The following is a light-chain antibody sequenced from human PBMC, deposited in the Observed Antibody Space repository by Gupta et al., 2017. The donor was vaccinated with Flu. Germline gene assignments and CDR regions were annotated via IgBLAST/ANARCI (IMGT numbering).Light chain of an antibody. CDR3: QVWESNSDHHVL. V-gene: IGLV3-21*02. J-gene: IGLJ3*02. Sequence: SSVLPQPPSVSVAPGQTARITCEGNNIGGKDVHWYHQKAGQAPVLVIYDDKDRPSRIPQRFSGSNSGNTATLTISGVDAGDEADYYCQVWESNSDHHVLFGGGTKLTVL. CDR2: DDK. CDR1: NIGGKD.